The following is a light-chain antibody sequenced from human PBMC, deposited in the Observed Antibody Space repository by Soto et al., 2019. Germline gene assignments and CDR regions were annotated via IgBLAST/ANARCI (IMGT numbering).Light chain of an antibody. Sequence: QSVLTQPPSASGSPGQSVAISYTGTSGDVGGYNYVSWYQQHPGKAPKLMIYEVSKRPSGVPDRFSGSKSGNTASLTVSGLQAEDEADYYCSSYAGSNNFVVFGGGTKLTVL. V-gene: IGLV2-8*01. J-gene: IGLJ2*01. CDR1: SGDVGGYNY. CDR3: SSYAGSNNFVV. CDR2: EVS.